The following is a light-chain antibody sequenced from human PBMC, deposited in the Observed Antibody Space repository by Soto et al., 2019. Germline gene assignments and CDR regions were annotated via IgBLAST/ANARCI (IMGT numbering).Light chain of an antibody. CDR3: QQYNDWPRT. CDR2: GAS. J-gene: IGKJ1*01. CDR1: QSVSSR. V-gene: IGKV3-15*01. Sequence: DTVMTQSPATLSVSAGERATLSSRASQSVSSRLAWYRQKPGQAPRLLIYGASTRATGIPARFTGSGSGTEFTLTISSLQSEDFAFYYCQQYNDWPRTFGQGTKVDIK.